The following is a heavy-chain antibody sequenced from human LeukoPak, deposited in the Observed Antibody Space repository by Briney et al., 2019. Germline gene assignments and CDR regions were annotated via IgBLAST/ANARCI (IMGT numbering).Heavy chain of an antibody. CDR3: ARLGDYPIIELGYSSSSEPLDY. CDR1: GGSISSSSYY. J-gene: IGHJ4*02. D-gene: IGHD6-6*01. CDR2: IYYSGST. Sequence: SETLSLTCTVSGGSISSSSYYWGWIRQPPGKGLEWIGSIYYSGSTYYNPSLKSRVTISVDTSKNQFSLKLSSVTAADTAVYYCARLGDYPIIELGYSSSSEPLDYWGQGTLVTVSS. V-gene: IGHV4-39*01.